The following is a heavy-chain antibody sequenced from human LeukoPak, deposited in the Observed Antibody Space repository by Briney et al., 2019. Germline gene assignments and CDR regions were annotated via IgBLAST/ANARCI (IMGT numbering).Heavy chain of an antibody. J-gene: IGHJ4*02. CDR3: ARGRTPKRDIVVVPAVLGHKDY. CDR2: ISWNSGSI. D-gene: IGHD2-2*01. CDR1: GFTFDDYA. V-gene: IGHV3-9*01. Sequence: GGSLRLSCAASGFTFDDYAMHWVRQAPGKGLEWVSGISWNSGSIGYADSVKGRFTISRDNSKNTLYLQMNSLRAEDTAVYYCARGRTPKRDIVVVPAVLGHKDYWGQGTLVTVSS.